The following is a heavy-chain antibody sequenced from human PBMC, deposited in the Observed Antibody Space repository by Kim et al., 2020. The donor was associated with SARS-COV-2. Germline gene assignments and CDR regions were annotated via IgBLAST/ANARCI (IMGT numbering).Heavy chain of an antibody. D-gene: IGHD2-2*01. CDR2: INHSGGT. CDR3: AIAAPAVPAAIFDY. CDR1: GGSFSGYY. J-gene: IGHJ4*02. V-gene: IGHV4-34*01. Sequence: SETLSLTFAVYGGSFSGYYWSWIRQPPGKGLEWIGEINHSGGTNYNPSLKSRVTISVDTSKNQFSLKLSSVTAADTAVYYCAIAAPAVPAAIFDYWGQGTLVTVSS.